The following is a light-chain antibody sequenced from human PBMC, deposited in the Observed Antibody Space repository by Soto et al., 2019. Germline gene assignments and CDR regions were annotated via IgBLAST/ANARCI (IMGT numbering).Light chain of an antibody. J-gene: IGLJ2*01. Sequence: QSALTQPPSASGSPGQSVTISCTGTSSDVGGYNYVSWYQQHPGKAPKLMIYEVSKRPSGVPDRFSGSKSGNTASLTVSGLQAEDEADYYCSSYAGSNNLVFCGRTKRTFL. CDR3: SSYAGSNNLV. CDR1: SSDVGGYNY. CDR2: EVS. V-gene: IGLV2-8*01.